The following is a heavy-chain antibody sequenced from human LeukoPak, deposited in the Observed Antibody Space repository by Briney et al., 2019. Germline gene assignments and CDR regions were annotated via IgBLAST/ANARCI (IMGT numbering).Heavy chain of an antibody. CDR3: AELGITMIGGV. V-gene: IGHV3-21*01. J-gene: IGHJ6*04. Sequence: GGSLRLSCAASGFTFSSYSMNWVRQAPGKGLEWVSFIYSDNTHYSDSVKGRFTISRDNAKNSLYLQMNSLRAEDTAVYYCAELGITMIGGVWGKGTTVTISS. CDR1: GFTFSSYS. D-gene: IGHD3-10*02. CDR2: IYSDNT.